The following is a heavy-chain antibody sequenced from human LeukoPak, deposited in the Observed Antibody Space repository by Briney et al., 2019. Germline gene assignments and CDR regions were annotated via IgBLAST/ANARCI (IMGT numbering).Heavy chain of an antibody. Sequence: GGSLRLSCAASGFTFDDYGMSWVRQAPGKGLEWVSGINWNGGSTGYADSVKGRFTISRDNAKNSLYLQMNSLRAEDTALYYCAKSYGYKGQESSLFDYWGQGTLVTVSS. J-gene: IGHJ4*02. CDR3: AKSYGYKGQESSLFDY. CDR2: INWNGGST. V-gene: IGHV3-20*04. D-gene: IGHD5-24*01. CDR1: GFTFDDYG.